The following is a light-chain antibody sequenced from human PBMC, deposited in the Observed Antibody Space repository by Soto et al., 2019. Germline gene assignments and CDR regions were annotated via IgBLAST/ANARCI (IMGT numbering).Light chain of an antibody. CDR1: QSVSNN. CDR3: QHYDTWPPWT. V-gene: IGKV3-15*01. CDR2: GAS. Sequence: DILTTQSPATLSVSPGERATLSCRASQSVSNNLAWYQQKPGQAPRLLIYGASTRANDIPARFSGSGSGTEFTLTIRILQSEDIAVYYCQHYDTWPPWTFGQGTKVDIK. J-gene: IGKJ1*01.